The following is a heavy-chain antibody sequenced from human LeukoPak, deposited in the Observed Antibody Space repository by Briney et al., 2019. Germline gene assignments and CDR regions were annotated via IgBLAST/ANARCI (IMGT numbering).Heavy chain of an antibody. CDR1: SFVFNNAF. D-gene: IGHD3-10*01. V-gene: IGHV3-15*07. J-gene: IGHJ4*02. CDR3: TTGIRGD. Sequence: PGGSLRLSCVAPSFVFNNAFMNWVRQRPGKGLDWVGRIASKTDGGATDYAAPVKGRFTISRDDSKNTLNLQMNSLKTEDTAVYYCTTGIRGDWGQGTLVTVSS. CDR2: IASKTDGGAT.